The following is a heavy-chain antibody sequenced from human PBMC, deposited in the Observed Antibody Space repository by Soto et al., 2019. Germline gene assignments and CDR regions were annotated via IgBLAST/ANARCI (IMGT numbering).Heavy chain of an antibody. J-gene: IGHJ4*02. V-gene: IGHV2-5*02. CDR3: AHAYGGRSLY. CDR1: GFSLTTDRVG. D-gene: IGHD1-26*01. CDR2: IYWDDSK. Sequence: QITLKESGPTLVTPTQTLTLTCTFSGFSLTTDRVGVGWIRQPPGEALEWLAVIYWDDSKTYRPSLESRLTITKDTSKNQVALTMTNMDSLDTATYYCAHAYGGRSLYWGQGTLVTGSS.